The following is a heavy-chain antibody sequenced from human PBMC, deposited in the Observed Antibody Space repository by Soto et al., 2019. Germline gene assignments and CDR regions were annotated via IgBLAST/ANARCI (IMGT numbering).Heavy chain of an antibody. Sequence: XGSLRLSFAASGFTVSSNYMSWVRQAPGKGLEWVSVIYSGGSTYYADSVKGRFTISRDNSKNTLYLQMNSLRAEDTAVYYCARDQGDSSGYHDAFDIWGQGTMVTVSS. J-gene: IGHJ3*02. CDR2: IYSGGST. CDR1: GFTVSSNY. CDR3: ARDQGDSSGYHDAFDI. V-gene: IGHV3-53*01. D-gene: IGHD3-22*01.